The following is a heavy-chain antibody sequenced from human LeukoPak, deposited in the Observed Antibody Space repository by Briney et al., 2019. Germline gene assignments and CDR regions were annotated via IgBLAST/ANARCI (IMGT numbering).Heavy chain of an antibody. CDR1: GFTFDDYA. Sequence: TGGSLRLSCAASGFTFDDYAMHWVRQAPGKGLEWVSGISWNSGYIGYADSVKGRFTISRDNAKNSLYLQMNSLRAEDTAVYYCASNYYGSGSYRYYFDYWGQGTLVTVSS. V-gene: IGHV3-9*01. J-gene: IGHJ4*02. CDR2: ISWNSGYI. CDR3: ASNYYGSGSYRYYFDY. D-gene: IGHD3-10*01.